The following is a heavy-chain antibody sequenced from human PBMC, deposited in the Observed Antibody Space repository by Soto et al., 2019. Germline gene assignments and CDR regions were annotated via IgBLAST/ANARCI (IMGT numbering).Heavy chain of an antibody. CDR1: GFTFSSYG. Sequence: QVQLVESGGGVVQPGRSLRLSCAASGFTFSSYGMHWVRQAPGKGLEWVAVISYDGSNKYYADSVKGRFTISRDNSKNTLYLQMNSLRAEDTAVYYCAKFPHRGSYSPQGDYWGQGTLVTVSS. V-gene: IGHV3-30*18. CDR2: ISYDGSNK. D-gene: IGHD1-26*01. CDR3: AKFPHRGSYSPQGDY. J-gene: IGHJ4*02.